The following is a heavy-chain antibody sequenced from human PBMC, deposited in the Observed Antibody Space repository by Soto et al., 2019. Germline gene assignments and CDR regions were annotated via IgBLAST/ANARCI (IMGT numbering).Heavy chain of an antibody. Sequence: PGGSLRLSCAASGFTFSSYAMSWVRQAPGKGLEWVSAISGSGGNTYYADSVKGRFTISRDNSKNTLYLQMNSLRAEDTAVFYCAKESPHFYYYGMDVWGQGTTVTVSS. V-gene: IGHV3-23*01. CDR1: GFTFSSYA. CDR2: ISGSGGNT. J-gene: IGHJ6*02. CDR3: AKESPHFYYYGMDV.